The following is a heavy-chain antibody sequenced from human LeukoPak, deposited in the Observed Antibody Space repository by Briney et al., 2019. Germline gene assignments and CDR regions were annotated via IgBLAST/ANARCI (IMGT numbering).Heavy chain of an antibody. D-gene: IGHD3-10*01. J-gene: IGHJ4*02. V-gene: IGHV5-51*01. CDR1: GYSFTSYW. CDR3: ARRGSGAPLFAIFDY. Sequence: GESLQISFKGSGYSFTSYWIGWGRRMPGKGLEWMGIIYPGDSDTRYSPSFQGQVTISADKSISTAYLQWSSLKASDTAMYYCARRGSGAPLFAIFDYWGQGTLVTVSS. CDR2: IYPGDSDT.